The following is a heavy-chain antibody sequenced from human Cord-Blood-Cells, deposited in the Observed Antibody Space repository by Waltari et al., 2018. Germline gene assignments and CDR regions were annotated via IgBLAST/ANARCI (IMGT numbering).Heavy chain of an antibody. D-gene: IGHD3-10*01. CDR1: GGSISSGDYY. Sequence: QVQLQESGPGLVKPSQTLSLTCTVSGGSISSGDYYWSWIRQPPGKGLEWIGYIYYSGGTYYTPSLKSRVTISVDTSKNQFSLKLSSVTAADTAVYYCARGPYGSGRFKYYYYYYMDVWGKGTTVTVSS. CDR2: IYYSGGT. V-gene: IGHV4-30-4*08. J-gene: IGHJ6*03. CDR3: ARGPYGSGRFKYYYYYYMDV.